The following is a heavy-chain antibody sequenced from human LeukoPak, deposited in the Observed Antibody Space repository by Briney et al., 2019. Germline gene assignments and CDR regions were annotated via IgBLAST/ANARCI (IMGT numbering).Heavy chain of an antibody. V-gene: IGHV3-23*01. CDR3: AKDPSGGYCSGGSCYS. Sequence: GGSLRLSCAASEFTFSSYAMSWVRQAPGKGLEWVSAISGNGGSTEYADSVKGRFTISRDNSKNTLYLQMNSLRAEDTAVYYCAKDPSGGYCSGGSCYSWGQGTLVTVSS. D-gene: IGHD2-15*01. J-gene: IGHJ4*02. CDR1: EFTFSSYA. CDR2: ISGNGGST.